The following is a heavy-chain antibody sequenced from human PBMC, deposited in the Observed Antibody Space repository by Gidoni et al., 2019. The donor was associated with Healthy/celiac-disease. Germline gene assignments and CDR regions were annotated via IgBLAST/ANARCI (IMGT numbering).Heavy chain of an antibody. J-gene: IGHJ3*02. CDR3: ARDFCSSTSCPGCAFDI. CDR2: IWDEGSNK. CDR1: GFTFRSYG. D-gene: IGHD2-2*01. V-gene: IGHV3-33*01. Sequence: QVQLVESGGGVVKPGGSLRLSCPASGFTFRSYGMHGVRQAPGKGLEWVAVIWDEGSNKYYADSVKGRFTISRDNSKNTLYLQMNSLRAEDTAVYYCARDFCSSTSCPGCAFDIWGQGTMVTVSS.